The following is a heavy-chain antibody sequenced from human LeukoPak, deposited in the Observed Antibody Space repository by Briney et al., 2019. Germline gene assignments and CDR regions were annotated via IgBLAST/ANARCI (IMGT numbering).Heavy chain of an antibody. CDR3: ASIEHSGYDSRGPYYYGMDV. Sequence: ASVKVSCKASGYTFTSYGISWVRQAPGQGLEWMGWISAYNSNTNYAQKLQGRVTMTTDTSTSTAYMELRSLRSDDTAVYYCASIEHSGYDSRGPYYYGMDVWGQGTTVTVSS. J-gene: IGHJ6*02. D-gene: IGHD5-12*01. V-gene: IGHV1-18*01. CDR1: GYTFTSYG. CDR2: ISAYNSNT.